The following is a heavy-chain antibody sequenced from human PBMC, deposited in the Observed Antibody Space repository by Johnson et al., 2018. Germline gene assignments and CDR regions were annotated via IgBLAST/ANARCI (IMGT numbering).Heavy chain of an antibody. Sequence: VQLVQSGGGLVQXGGSXKLXCAASGFTFSGSAMHWVRQASGKGLEWVGRIRSKANSYATAYAASVKGRFTISRDDSKNTAYLQMNSLKTEDTAVYYCARDDSRDYYGMDVWGQGTTVTVSS. J-gene: IGHJ6*02. CDR2: IRSKANSYAT. CDR3: ARDDSRDYYGMDV. V-gene: IGHV3-73*01. CDR1: GFTFSGSA. D-gene: IGHD2-21*02.